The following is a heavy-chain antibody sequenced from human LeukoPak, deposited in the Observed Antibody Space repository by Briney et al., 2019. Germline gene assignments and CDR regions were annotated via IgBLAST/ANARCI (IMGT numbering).Heavy chain of an antibody. V-gene: IGHV3-33*06. J-gene: IGHJ4*02. D-gene: IGHD2-15*01. Sequence: PGRSLRLSCAASGFTFSSYSMHWVRQAPGKGLEWVALIWFDGSNKYYADSVKGRFTISRDNSKNTLYLQMNSLRAEDTAVYYCAKDYCTGGSCYLDYWGQGTLVTVSS. CDR1: GFTFSSYS. CDR3: AKDYCTGGSCYLDY. CDR2: IWFDGSNK.